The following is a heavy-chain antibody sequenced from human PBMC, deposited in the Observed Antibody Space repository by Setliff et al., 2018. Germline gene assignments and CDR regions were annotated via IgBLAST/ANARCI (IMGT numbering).Heavy chain of an antibody. CDR3: ARGLAAAGTRYFDY. J-gene: IGHJ4*02. Sequence: PSETLSLTCTVSSGSISSYYWSWIRQPPGKGLEWIGSIYYSGSTNYNPSLKSRVTISVDTSKNQFSLKLSSVTAADTAVYYCARGLAAAGTRYFDYWGQGTLVTVSS. CDR2: IYYSGST. V-gene: IGHV4-59*12. D-gene: IGHD6-13*01. CDR1: SGSISSYY.